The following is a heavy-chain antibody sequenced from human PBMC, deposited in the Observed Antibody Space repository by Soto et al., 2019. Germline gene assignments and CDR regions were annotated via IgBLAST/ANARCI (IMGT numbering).Heavy chain of an antibody. D-gene: IGHD1-26*01. CDR1: GFTVSSNY. CDR2: IYSGGST. J-gene: IGHJ3*01. Sequence: PGGSLRLSCAASGFTVSSNYMSWVRQAPGKGLEWVSVIYSGGSTYYADSVKGRFTISRDNSKNTLYLQMNSLRAEDTAVYYCARDRLSGSYIDAFDFWGQGTMVTVSS. CDR3: ARDRLSGSYIDAFDF. V-gene: IGHV3-53*01.